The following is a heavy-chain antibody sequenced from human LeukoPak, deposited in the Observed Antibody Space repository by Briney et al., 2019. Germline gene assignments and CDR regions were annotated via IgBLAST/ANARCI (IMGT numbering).Heavy chain of an antibody. Sequence: SQTLSLTCTVSGGSISSGSYYWSWIRQPAGKGLEWIGRIYTSGSTNYNPSLKSRVTISVDTSKNQFSLKLSSVTAADTAVYYCARRFWGSGLGYWGQGTLVTVSS. CDR3: ARRFWGSGLGY. CDR2: IYTSGST. CDR1: GGSISSGSYY. J-gene: IGHJ4*02. D-gene: IGHD3-16*01. V-gene: IGHV4-61*02.